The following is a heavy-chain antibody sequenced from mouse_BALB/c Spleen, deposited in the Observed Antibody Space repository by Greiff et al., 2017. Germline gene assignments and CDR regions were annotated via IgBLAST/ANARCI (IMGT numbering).Heavy chain of an antibody. CDR3: ARREFRYGSYAIDY. V-gene: IGHV5-17*02. Sequence: EVKLMESGGGLVQPGGSRKLSCAASGFTFSSFGMHWVRQAPEKGLEWVAYISSGSSTSYYADTVKGRFTISRDNPKNTLFLQMTSLRSEDTAMYYCARREFRYGSYAIDYWGQGTSVTVSS. CDR1: GFTFSSFG. D-gene: IGHD1-1*01. CDR2: ISSGSSTS. J-gene: IGHJ4*01.